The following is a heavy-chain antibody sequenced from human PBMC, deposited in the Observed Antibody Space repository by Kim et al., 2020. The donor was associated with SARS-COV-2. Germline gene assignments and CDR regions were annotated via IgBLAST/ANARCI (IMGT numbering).Heavy chain of an antibody. CDR3: ARNVYTSSSSSYGMDV. Sequence: SETLSLTCTVSGGSISSYYWSWIRQPPGKGLEWIGYIYYSGSTNYNPSLKSRVTISVDTSKNQFSLKLSSVTAADTAVYYCARNVYTSSSSSYGMDVWGQGTTVTVSS. V-gene: IGHV4-59*08. CDR1: GGSISSYY. D-gene: IGHD6-6*01. J-gene: IGHJ6*02. CDR2: IYYSGST.